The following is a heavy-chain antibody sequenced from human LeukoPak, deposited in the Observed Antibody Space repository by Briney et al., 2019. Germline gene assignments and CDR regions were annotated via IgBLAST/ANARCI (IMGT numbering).Heavy chain of an antibody. CDR3: AKPTSSGGSDY. CDR2: ISGSCGST. V-gene: IGHV3-23*01. CDR1: GFTFSSYA. D-gene: IGHD2-15*01. J-gene: IGHJ4*02. Sequence: GGSLRLSCAASGFTFSSYAMNWVRQGPGKGLEWVSAISGSCGSTYYADSVKGRFTISRDNSKNTLYLQMNSLRAEDTAVYYCAKPTSSGGSDYWGQGTLVTVSS.